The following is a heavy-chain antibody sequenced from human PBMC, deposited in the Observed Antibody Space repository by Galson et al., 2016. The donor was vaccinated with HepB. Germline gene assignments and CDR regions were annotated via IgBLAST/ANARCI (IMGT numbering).Heavy chain of an antibody. Sequence: SETLSLTCNVSGGSVTSRSHYWAWIRQPPGKGLEWIGNIYYSGSTYSNPSLKSRVSTSVDPSKNQFSLKLSSVTAADTAVYYCARHRERGWAMDVWGQGTTVTVSS. CDR1: GGSVTSRSHY. V-gene: IGHV4-39*01. D-gene: IGHD5-24*01. J-gene: IGHJ6*02. CDR3: ARHRERGWAMDV. CDR2: IYYSGST.